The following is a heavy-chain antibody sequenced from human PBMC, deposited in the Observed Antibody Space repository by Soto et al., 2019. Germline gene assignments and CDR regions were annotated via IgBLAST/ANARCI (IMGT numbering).Heavy chain of an antibody. V-gene: IGHV4-31*03. CDR3: VRDRSYEGCGYFFEY. D-gene: IGHD3-22*01. J-gene: IGHJ4*02. Sequence: SETLSLTCTVSGASVSSGGYYWSWIRQHPGKGLEWIGYIYYSGTTYYNPSLKSRVTILVDTSRNQFSLKLSSVTAADTAVYYCVRDRSYEGCGYFFEYWGRGTLVT. CDR2: IYYSGTT. CDR1: GASVSSGGYY.